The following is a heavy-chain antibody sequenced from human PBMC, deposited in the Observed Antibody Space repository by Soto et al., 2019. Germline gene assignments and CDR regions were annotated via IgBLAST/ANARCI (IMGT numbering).Heavy chain of an antibody. V-gene: IGHV3-23*01. J-gene: IGHJ3*02. D-gene: IGHD2-2*01. Sequence: SGGSLRLSCAASGLTFSSYAMNWVRQAPGKGLECVSAISGSGGRTYYGDSVKGRFTISRDNSKNTLYLQMNSLRAEDTAVYYCAKDRSSSTIDAFDTWGQGTMVTVSS. CDR1: GLTFSSYA. CDR2: ISGSGGRT. CDR3: AKDRSSSTIDAFDT.